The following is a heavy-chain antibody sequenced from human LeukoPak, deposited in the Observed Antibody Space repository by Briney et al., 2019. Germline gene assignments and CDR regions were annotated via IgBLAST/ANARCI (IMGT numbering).Heavy chain of an antibody. J-gene: IGHJ4*02. V-gene: IGHV4-59*01. CDR1: GGSISSYY. D-gene: IGHD3-22*01. CDR2: IYYSGST. CDR3: ARGHDSSGYYY. Sequence: SETLSLTCTVSGGSISSYYWSWIRQPPGKGLEWIGYIYYSGSTNYNPSLKSRVTISVDTSKNQFSLKLSSVTAADTAVYYCARGHDSSGYYYWGQGTLVTASS.